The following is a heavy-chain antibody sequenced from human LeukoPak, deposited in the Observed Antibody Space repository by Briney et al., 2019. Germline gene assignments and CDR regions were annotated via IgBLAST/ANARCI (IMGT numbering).Heavy chain of an antibody. V-gene: IGHV3-48*02. Sequence: GGSLRLSCAASGFSFSAYSMTRVRQAPGKGLEWVSYISGSSTTIHYADSVKGRFSVSRDNGKNSLFLQMNSLRDEDTAVYYCARDHYSRNDYWGQGTLVTVSS. D-gene: IGHD6-13*01. CDR3: ARDHYSRNDY. CDR1: GFSFSAYS. CDR2: ISGSSTTI. J-gene: IGHJ4*02.